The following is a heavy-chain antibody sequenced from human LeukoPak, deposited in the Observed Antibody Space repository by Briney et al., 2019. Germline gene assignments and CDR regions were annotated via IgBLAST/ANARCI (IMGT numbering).Heavy chain of an antibody. Sequence: SVKVSCKASGGTFSSYAISWVRQAPGQGLEWVGGIIPIFGTANYAQKFQGRVTITTDESTSTAYMELSSLRSEDTAVYYCASRNRDIVVVPAAHDAFDIWGQGTMVTVSS. CDR3: ASRNRDIVVVPAAHDAFDI. V-gene: IGHV1-69*05. CDR2: IIPIFGTA. CDR1: GGTFSSYA. J-gene: IGHJ3*02. D-gene: IGHD2-2*01.